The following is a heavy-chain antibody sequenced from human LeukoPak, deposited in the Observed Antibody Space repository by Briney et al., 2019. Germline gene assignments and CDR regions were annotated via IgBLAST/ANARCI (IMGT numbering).Heavy chain of an antibody. CDR3: ARDRSIAAHYNWLDP. Sequence: SVKVSCKASGGTFSSYAISWVRQAPGQGLEWIGGIIPIFGTANYAQKFQGRVTITADESTSTAYMELSSLRSEDTAVYYCARDRSIAAHYNWLDPWGQGTLVTVSS. D-gene: IGHD6-6*01. V-gene: IGHV1-69*13. CDR1: GGTFSSYA. J-gene: IGHJ5*02. CDR2: IIPIFGTA.